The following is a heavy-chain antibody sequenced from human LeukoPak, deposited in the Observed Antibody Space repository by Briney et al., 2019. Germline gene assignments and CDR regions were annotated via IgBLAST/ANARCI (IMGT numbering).Heavy chain of an antibody. CDR1: GFTFSSYG. J-gene: IGHJ4*02. CDR3: AKDRVVVNWRGAALDY. Sequence: GGSLRLSCAASGFTFSSYGMHWVRQAPGKGLEWVAFIRYDGSNKYCADSVKGRFTISRDNSKNTLYLQMNSLRAEDTAVYYCAKDRVVVNWRGAALDYWGQGTLVTVSS. CDR2: IRYDGSNK. D-gene: IGHD2-15*01. V-gene: IGHV3-30*02.